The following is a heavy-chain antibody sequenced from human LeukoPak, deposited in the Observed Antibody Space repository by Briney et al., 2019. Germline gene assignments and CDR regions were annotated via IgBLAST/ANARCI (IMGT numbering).Heavy chain of an antibody. CDR3: AKAGPMVRGVIIPPLGY. D-gene: IGHD3-10*01. V-gene: IGHV3-30*02. CDR2: IRYDGSNK. J-gene: IGHJ4*02. CDR1: GFTLSSYG. Sequence: GGSLRLSCAASGFTLSSYGMHWVRQAPGKGLEWVAFIRYDGSNKYYADSVKGRFTISRDNSKNTLYLQMNSLRAEDTAVYYCAKAGPMVRGVIIPPLGYWGQGTLVTVSS.